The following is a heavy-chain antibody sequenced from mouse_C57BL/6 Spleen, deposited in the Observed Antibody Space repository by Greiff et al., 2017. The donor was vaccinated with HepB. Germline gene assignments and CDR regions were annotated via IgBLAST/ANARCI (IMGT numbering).Heavy chain of an antibody. Sequence: VQLQQSGPELVKPGASVKISCKASGYTFTDYYMNWVKQSHGKSLEWIGDINPNNGGTSYNQKFKGKATLTVDKSSSTAYMELRSLTSEDSAVYYCAGAYYSNFYYYAMDYWGQGTSVTVSS. V-gene: IGHV1-26*01. CDR1: GYTFTDYY. J-gene: IGHJ4*01. CDR2: INPNNGGT. CDR3: AGAYYSNFYYYAMDY. D-gene: IGHD2-5*01.